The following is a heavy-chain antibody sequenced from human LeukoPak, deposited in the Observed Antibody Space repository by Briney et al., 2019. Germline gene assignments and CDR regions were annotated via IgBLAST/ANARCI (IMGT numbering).Heavy chain of an antibody. V-gene: IGHV4-39*01. J-gene: IGHJ4*02. CDR2: IYYSGST. CDR1: GGSISSSSYY. Sequence: SETLSLTCTVSGGSISSSSYYWGWIRQPPGKGLEWIGSIYYSGSTYYNPSLKSRVTISVDTSKNQFSLKLSSVTAADTAVYYCARQVSYGSGSSTGPNDYWGQGTLVTVSS. CDR3: ARQVSYGSGSSTGPNDY. D-gene: IGHD3-10*01.